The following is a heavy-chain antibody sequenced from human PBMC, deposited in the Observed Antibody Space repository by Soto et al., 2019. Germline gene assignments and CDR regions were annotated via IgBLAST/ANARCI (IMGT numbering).Heavy chain of an antibody. Sequence: SETLSLTCAVSGYSISSSNWWGWIRQPPGKGLEWIGYIYYSGTTYYNPSLKSRVTMSVDTSKNQFSLKLSSVTAADTALYYCARGSGDFDWLFYDYFDYWGQGTLVTVSS. J-gene: IGHJ4*02. CDR2: IYYSGTT. D-gene: IGHD3-9*01. V-gene: IGHV4-28*03. CDR3: ARGSGDFDWLFYDYFDY. CDR1: GYSISSSNW.